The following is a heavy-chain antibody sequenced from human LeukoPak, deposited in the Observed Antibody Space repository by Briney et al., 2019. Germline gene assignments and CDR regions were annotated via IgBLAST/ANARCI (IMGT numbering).Heavy chain of an antibody. V-gene: IGHV4-31*03. CDR3: ARAYTSSCRWFDP. J-gene: IGHJ5*02. CDR1: GGSISSGGYY. CDR2: IYYSGST. Sequence: PSQTLSLTCTVSGGSISSGGYYWSWIRQHPGKGLEWIGYIYYSGSTYYNPSLKSRVTISVDTSKNQFSLKLSFVTAADTAVYYCARAYTSSCRWFDPWGQGTLVTVSS. D-gene: IGHD6-13*01.